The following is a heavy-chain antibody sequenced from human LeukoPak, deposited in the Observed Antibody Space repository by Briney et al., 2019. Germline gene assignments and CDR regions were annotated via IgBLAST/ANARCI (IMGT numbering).Heavy chain of an antibody. CDR3: ARGRGITMVRGVRFDY. V-gene: IGHV4-34*01. J-gene: IGHJ4*02. Sequence: SETLSLTCAVYGGSFSGYYWSWIRQPPGKGLEWIGEINHSGCTNYNPSLTSRVTISVDTSKNQFSLKLSSVTAAATAVYYCARGRGITMVRGVRFDYWGQGTLVTVSS. CDR1: GGSFSGYY. D-gene: IGHD3-10*01. CDR2: INHSGCT.